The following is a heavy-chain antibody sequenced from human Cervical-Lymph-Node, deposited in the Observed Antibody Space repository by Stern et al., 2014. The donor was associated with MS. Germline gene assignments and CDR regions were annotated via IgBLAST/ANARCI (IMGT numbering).Heavy chain of an antibody. D-gene: IGHD5-12*01. V-gene: IGHV3-30*03. J-gene: IGHJ4*02. CDR3: ATNSDGQYSGYDWGNY. Sequence: QVQLVESGGGVVQPGRSLRLSCAASGFTFSSYGMHWVRQAPGKGLEWVAVISYDGSNKYYADSVKGRFTISRDNSKNTLYLQMNSLRAEDTAVYYCATNSDGQYSGYDWGNYWGQGTLVTVSS. CDR2: ISYDGSNK. CDR1: GFTFSSYG.